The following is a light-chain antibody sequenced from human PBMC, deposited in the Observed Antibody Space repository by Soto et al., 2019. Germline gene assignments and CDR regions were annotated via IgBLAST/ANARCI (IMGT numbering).Light chain of an antibody. J-gene: IGKJ5*01. CDR2: WAS. CDR3: KKYYSSVVT. Sequence: DIVMTQSPDSLAVSLGERATINCKSSQSILSSSNNKNSLAWFQQQPGQPPKRLIYWASTRESGVPNRFSGSGSGTDFTLTISSLQAEDVAVYYCKKYYSSVVTFGQGTRLEIK. V-gene: IGKV4-1*01. CDR1: QSILSSSNNKNS.